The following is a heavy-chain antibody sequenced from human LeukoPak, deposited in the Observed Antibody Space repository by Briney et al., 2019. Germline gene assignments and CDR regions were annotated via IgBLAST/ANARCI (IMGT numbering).Heavy chain of an antibody. CDR1: GFTFSSYA. CDR3: AKGVARGSGLYYYYGMDV. J-gene: IGHJ6*02. D-gene: IGHD3-10*01. Sequence: GGSLRLSCAGSGFTFSSYAMSWVRQAPGKGLEWVSAISGSGGSTYYADSVKGRFTISRDNSKNTLYLQMNSLRAEDTAVYYCAKGVARGSGLYYYYGMDVWGQGTTVTVSS. V-gene: IGHV3-23*01. CDR2: ISGSGGST.